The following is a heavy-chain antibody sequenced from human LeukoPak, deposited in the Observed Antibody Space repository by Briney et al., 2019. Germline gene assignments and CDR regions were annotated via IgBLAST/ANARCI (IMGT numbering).Heavy chain of an antibody. Sequence: SVKVSCKASGYTFTNYYMHWVRQAPGQGLEWMGGIIPIFGTANYAQKFQGRVTITADESTSTAYMELSSLRSEDTAVYYCARCSGGSCYGPFDIWGQGTMVTVSS. CDR2: IIPIFGTA. V-gene: IGHV1-69*13. D-gene: IGHD2-15*01. CDR3: ARCSGGSCYGPFDI. J-gene: IGHJ3*02. CDR1: GYTFTNYY.